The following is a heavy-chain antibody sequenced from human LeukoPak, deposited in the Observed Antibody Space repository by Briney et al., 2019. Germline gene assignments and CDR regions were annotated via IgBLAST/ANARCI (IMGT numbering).Heavy chain of an antibody. CDR2: IYYSGST. Sequence: SETLSLTCTVSGGSISSYYWSWIRQPPGKGLEWIGYIYYSGSTNYNPSLKSRVTISVDTSKNQFSLKLSSVTAADTAVYYCASTISGWGATPLGYWGQGTLVSVSS. J-gene: IGHJ4*02. CDR1: GGSISSYY. V-gene: IGHV4-59*01. CDR3: ASTISGWGATPLGY. D-gene: IGHD6-19*01.